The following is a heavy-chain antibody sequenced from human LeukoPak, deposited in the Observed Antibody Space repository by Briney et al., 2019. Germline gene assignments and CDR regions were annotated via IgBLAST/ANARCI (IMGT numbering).Heavy chain of an antibody. CDR1: GYTFTSYD. Sequence: ASVKVSCKASGYTFTSYDINWVRQATGQGLEWMGWMNPNSGNIGYAQKFQGRVTMTRNTSISTAYMELSSLRSEDTAVYYCARGYDFWSGDTWFDPWGQGTLVTVSS. D-gene: IGHD3-3*01. CDR3: ARGYDFWSGDTWFDP. V-gene: IGHV1-8*01. J-gene: IGHJ5*02. CDR2: MNPNSGNI.